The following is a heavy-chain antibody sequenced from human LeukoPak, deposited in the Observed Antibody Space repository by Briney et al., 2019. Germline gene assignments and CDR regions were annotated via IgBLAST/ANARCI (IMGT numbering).Heavy chain of an antibody. J-gene: IGHJ3*02. CDR1: GGSISTSNW. CDR2: MYHRGTT. D-gene: IGHD3-16*01. Sequence: SETLSLTCAVSGGSISTSNWWSWVRQPPGKGLEWIGEMYHRGTTNYNPSLRSRVAISIDKSMNQFSLKLTSVTAADTAVYYCARDQGGGSHRHAFDIWGQGTMVTVSS. V-gene: IGHV4-4*02. CDR3: ARDQGGGSHRHAFDI.